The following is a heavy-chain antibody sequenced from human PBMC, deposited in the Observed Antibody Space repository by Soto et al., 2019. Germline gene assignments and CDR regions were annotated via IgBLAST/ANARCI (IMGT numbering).Heavy chain of an antibody. CDR2: IHSDGTST. CDR3: ARDSHSSGWYSFDQ. Sequence: EVQLVESGGGLVQPGGSLRLSCAASGFIFSSYWMHWVRQAPGKGLVWVSRIHSDGTSTSYADSVKGRFTISRDNAKNTLDLQMNSLRGEDTAVYYCARDSHSSGWYSFDQWGQGTLVTVSS. V-gene: IGHV3-74*01. D-gene: IGHD6-19*01. J-gene: IGHJ4*02. CDR1: GFIFSSYW.